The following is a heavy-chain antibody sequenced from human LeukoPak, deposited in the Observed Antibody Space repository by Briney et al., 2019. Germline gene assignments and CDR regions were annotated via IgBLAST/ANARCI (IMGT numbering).Heavy chain of an antibody. D-gene: IGHD6-19*01. CDR3: AKDVEWLVLFNY. CDR2: ISGSGGST. V-gene: IGHV3-23*01. J-gene: IGHJ4*02. CDR1: GFTFSSNA. Sequence: GGPRSLSGAAPGFTFSSNALSWARKAQGRGREWVSAISGSGGSTYYADSVKGRFTISRDNSKNTLYLQMNSLRAEDTAVYYCAKDVEWLVLFNYWGQGTLVTVSS.